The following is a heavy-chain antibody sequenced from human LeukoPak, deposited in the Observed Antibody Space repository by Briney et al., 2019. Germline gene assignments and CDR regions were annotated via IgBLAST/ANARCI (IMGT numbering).Heavy chain of an antibody. CDR3: ARQACSGGSCYSGYSYYYMDV. J-gene: IGHJ6*03. CDR2: IYYSGST. Sequence: SETLSLTCTVSGGSISSSSYYWGWIRQPPGKGLEWIGSIYYSGSTYYNPSLKSRVTISVDTSKNQFSLKLSSVTAADTAVYYCARQACSGGSCYSGYSYYYMDVWGKGTTVTVSS. V-gene: IGHV4-39*01. D-gene: IGHD2-15*01. CDR1: GGSISSSSYY.